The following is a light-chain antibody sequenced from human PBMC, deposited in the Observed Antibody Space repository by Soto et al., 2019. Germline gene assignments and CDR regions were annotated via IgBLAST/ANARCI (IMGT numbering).Light chain of an antibody. CDR3: MQGTYWPIS. CDR2: KVS. Sequence: DVVVTQSPFSLPVTLGQPASISCKSGQGLLFSDGNTYLDWFRQRPGQSPRRLIYKVSKRDSGVPDRFSGSGAGTDFTLRISRVEAEDVGVYYCMQGTYWPISFGQGTRLEIK. CDR1: QGLLFSDGNTY. J-gene: IGKJ5*01. V-gene: IGKV2-30*01.